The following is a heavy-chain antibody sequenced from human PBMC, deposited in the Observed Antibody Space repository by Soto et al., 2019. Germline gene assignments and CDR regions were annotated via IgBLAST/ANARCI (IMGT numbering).Heavy chain of an antibody. CDR3: ARERPDGSRLDP. D-gene: IGHD6-13*01. Sequence: QVQLQESGPGLVKPSQTLSLTCTVSGGSISSGDYYWSWIRQPPGKGLEWIGYIHYSGSTYYNPSLKSRLTISVDTSKNQFSLKPSSVTAADTAVYYCARERPDGSRLDPWGQGTLVTVSS. V-gene: IGHV4-30-4*01. CDR2: IHYSGST. J-gene: IGHJ5*02. CDR1: GGSISSGDYY.